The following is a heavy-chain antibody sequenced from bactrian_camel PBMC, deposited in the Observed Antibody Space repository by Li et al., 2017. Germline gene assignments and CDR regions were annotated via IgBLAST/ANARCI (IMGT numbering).Heavy chain of an antibody. Sequence: VESGGGSVQVGGSLTLSCVASGDTIGRYCMGWFRQIPDREREGVAGIESDGSTSYADSVKGRFTISRDNSKNTLYLQMNSLKPEDTAMYYCAGDWGVSRNSKLCYDGRWSFAPRAMGQGTQVTVS. CDR1: GDTIGRYC. V-gene: IGHV3S55*01. CDR2: IESDGST. D-gene: IGHD1*01. J-gene: IGHJ4*01.